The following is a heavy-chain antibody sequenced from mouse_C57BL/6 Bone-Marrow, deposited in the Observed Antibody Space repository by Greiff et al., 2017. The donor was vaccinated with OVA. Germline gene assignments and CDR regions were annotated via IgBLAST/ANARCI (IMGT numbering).Heavy chain of an antibody. V-gene: IGHV6-3*01. D-gene: IGHD1-3*01. CDR3: AGGARYCDSGHGGDY. CDR2: ISLKSDNYAT. J-gene: IGHJ2*01. CDR1: GFTFSNYC. Sequence: DVKLVESGGGLVQPGGSMKLSCVASGFTFSNYCMNWVRQSPEQGLEWVAQISLKSDNYATHYAVSVRGRFTTSRDDSKSSDYLQMNNVRAEDTGIYYCAGGARYCDSGHGGDYWGQGTTLTVSS.